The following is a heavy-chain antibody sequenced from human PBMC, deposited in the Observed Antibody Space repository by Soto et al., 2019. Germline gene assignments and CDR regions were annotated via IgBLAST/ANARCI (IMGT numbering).Heavy chain of an antibody. D-gene: IGHD1-26*01. CDR2: INPSGGST. V-gene: IGHV1-46*01. J-gene: IGHJ1*01. CDR1: GYTFTSYY. CDR3: ARGGAVVGATPSEYFQH. Sequence: ASVKVYCKASGYTFTSYYMHWVRQAPGQVLEWMGIINPSGGSTSYAQKFQGRVTMTRDTSTSTVYMELSSLRSEDTAVYYCARGGAVVGATPSEYFQHWGQGTLVTVSS.